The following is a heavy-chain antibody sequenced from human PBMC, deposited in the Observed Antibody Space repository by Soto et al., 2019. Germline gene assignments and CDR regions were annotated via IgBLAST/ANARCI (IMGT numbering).Heavy chain of an antibody. CDR2: IRSKGNNHAT. Sequence: EVQLVQSGGGLVQPGGSLKLSCAASGFILSGSAIHWVRQASGKGLEWVGRIRSKGNNHATTYAASLRGRFIVSRDDSKNTAYLQMNSLETEDTAVYYCTRGGPRYDYWGQGTLVTVSS. CDR1: GFILSGSA. CDR3: TRGGPRYDY. D-gene: IGHD3-16*01. V-gene: IGHV3-73*02. J-gene: IGHJ4*02.